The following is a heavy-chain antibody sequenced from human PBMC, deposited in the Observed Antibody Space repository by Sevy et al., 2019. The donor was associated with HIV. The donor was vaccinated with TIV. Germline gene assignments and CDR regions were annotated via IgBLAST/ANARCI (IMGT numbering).Heavy chain of an antibody. Sequence: GGSLRLSCAASGFTFSSYGMHWVRQAPGKGLEWVAVIGYDGSNKYYADSVKGRFTISRDNSKNTLYLQMNSLRAEDTAVYYGASDHAGETDPYGMDVWGQGTTVTVSS. CDR2: IGYDGSNK. D-gene: IGHD3-16*01. J-gene: IGHJ6*02. CDR1: GFTFSSYG. CDR3: ASDHAGETDPYGMDV. V-gene: IGHV3-33*01.